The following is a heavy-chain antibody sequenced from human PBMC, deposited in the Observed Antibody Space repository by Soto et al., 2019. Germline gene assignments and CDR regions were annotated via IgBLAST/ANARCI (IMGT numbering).Heavy chain of an antibody. V-gene: IGHV3-30*04. CDR1: GFTFSRYS. CDR3: AKDLTMVRGVIHYYYYYGTDV. J-gene: IGHJ6*02. CDR2: ISYDGSNK. D-gene: IGHD3-10*01. Sequence: PGGSLRLSCSASGFTFSRYSMHWVRQAPGKGLEWVAVISYDGSNKYYADPVKGRFTISRDNSKNTLYLQMNSLRAEDTAVYYCAKDLTMVRGVIHYYYYYGTDVWGQGTTVTVSS.